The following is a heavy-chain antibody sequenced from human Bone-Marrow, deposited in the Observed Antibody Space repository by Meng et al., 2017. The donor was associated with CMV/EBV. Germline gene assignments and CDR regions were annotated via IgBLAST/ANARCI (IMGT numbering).Heavy chain of an antibody. J-gene: IGHJ4*02. Sequence: GESLKISCAASGFTFSSYSMNWVRQAPGKGLEWVAVISYDGSNKYYADSVKGRFTISRDNSKNTLYLQMNSLRAEDTAVYYCARDQDGYNYYDYWGQGTLVTVSS. V-gene: IGHV3-30*03. CDR2: ISYDGSNK. D-gene: IGHD5-24*01. CDR1: GFTFSSYS. CDR3: ARDQDGYNYYDY.